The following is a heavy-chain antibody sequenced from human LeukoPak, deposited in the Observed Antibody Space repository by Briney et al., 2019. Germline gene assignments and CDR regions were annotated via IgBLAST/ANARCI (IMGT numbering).Heavy chain of an antibody. CDR2: ISAYNGNT. Sequence: ASVKVSCKASGYTFTSYGISWVRQAPGQGLEWMGWISAYNGNTNYAQKLQGRVTMTTDTSTSTAYKELRSLRSDDTAVYYCARERSVVAAGYYLYYYYYMDVWGKGTTVTISS. J-gene: IGHJ6*03. D-gene: IGHD6-13*01. CDR3: ARERSVVAAGYYLYYYYYMDV. CDR1: GYTFTSYG. V-gene: IGHV1-18*01.